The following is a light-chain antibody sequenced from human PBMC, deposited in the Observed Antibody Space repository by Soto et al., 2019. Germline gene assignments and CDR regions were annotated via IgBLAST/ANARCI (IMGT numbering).Light chain of an antibody. CDR3: TSYTSTSTPYV. CDR1: SSDVGRYTY. J-gene: IGLJ1*01. V-gene: IGLV2-14*01. CDR2: DVY. Sequence: QSALTQPASVSGSPGQSITISCAGTSSDVGRYTYVSWYQQHPGKAPKLIIYDVYIRPSGVFIRFSGSKSGNTASLTISGLQAEDEADYYCTSYTSTSTPYVFGGGTKVTVL.